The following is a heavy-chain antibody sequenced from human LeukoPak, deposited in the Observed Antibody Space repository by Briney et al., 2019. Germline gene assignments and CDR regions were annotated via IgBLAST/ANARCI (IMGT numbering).Heavy chain of an antibody. CDR3: ARDHMITFGGVIARLVYFDY. J-gene: IGHJ4*02. CDR2: INPNSGGT. Sequence: ASVTVSCKASGYTFTGYYMHWVRQAPGQGLEWMGWINPNSGGTNYAQKFQGRVTMTRDTSISTAYMELSRLRSDDTAVYYCARDHMITFGGVIARLVYFDYWGQGTLVTVSS. CDR1: GYTFTGYY. V-gene: IGHV1-2*02. D-gene: IGHD3-16*02.